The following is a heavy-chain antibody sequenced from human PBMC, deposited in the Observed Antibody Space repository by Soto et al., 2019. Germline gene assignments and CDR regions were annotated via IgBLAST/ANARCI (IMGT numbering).Heavy chain of an antibody. Sequence: PVGSLRLSCVSSVFVFSRYGMHCVRHSPGKGLEWVAVISYDGSSKFHSDYLKGRFTISRDNSKNTLYLQMNSLRPEDTAVYYCAKDGCASTSCYCKDWGQGILVNVSS. V-gene: IGHV3-30*18. CDR3: AKDGCASTSCYCKD. CDR1: VFVFSRYG. CDR2: ISYDGSSK. D-gene: IGHD2-2*01. J-gene: IGHJ4*02.